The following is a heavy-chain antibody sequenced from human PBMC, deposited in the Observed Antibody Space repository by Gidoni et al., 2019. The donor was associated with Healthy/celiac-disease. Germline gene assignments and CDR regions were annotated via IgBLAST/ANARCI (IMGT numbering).Heavy chain of an antibody. CDR1: GFTFSSYS. Sequence: EVQLVESVGGLVQPGGSLRLSCAASGFTFSSYSMNWVSQAPGKGLEWVSYISSSSSTIYYADSVKGRFTISRDNAKNSLYLQMNSLRAEDTAVYYCASFNSGSYWGDDYWGQGTLVTVSS. CDR3: ASFNSGSYWGDDY. D-gene: IGHD1-26*01. J-gene: IGHJ4*02. CDR2: ISSSSSTI. V-gene: IGHV3-48*01.